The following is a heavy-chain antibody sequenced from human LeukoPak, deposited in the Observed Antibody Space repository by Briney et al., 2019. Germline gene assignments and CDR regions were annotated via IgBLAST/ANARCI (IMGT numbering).Heavy chain of an antibody. CDR3: AKNYYDSSGLDY. V-gene: IGHV3-9*01. CDR1: GFTFDDYA. CDR2: ISWNSGSI. J-gene: IGHJ4*02. D-gene: IGHD3-22*01. Sequence: GRSLRLSCAASGFTFDDYAMHWVRQAPGKGLEWVSGISWNSGSIGYADSVKGRFPISRDNAKNSLYLQMNSLRAEDTALYYCAKNYYDSSGLDYWGQGTLVTVSS.